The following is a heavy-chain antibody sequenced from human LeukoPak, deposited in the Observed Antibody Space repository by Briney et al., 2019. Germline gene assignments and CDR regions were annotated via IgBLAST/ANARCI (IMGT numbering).Heavy chain of an antibody. J-gene: IGHJ4*02. CDR2: IDRSGST. D-gene: IGHD1-26*01. CDR1: GGSFSGSY. V-gene: IGHV4-34*01. CDR3: ARAEGGDYPWELPCY. Sequence: TETLSLTFAVSGGSFSGSYCSSIRQPPGKGQEWVGKIDRSGSTSYNPSLKSRVTVSIDTSMNQFSLKLTSVTAADTAVYYCARAEGGDYPWELPCYWGQGTLVTVSS.